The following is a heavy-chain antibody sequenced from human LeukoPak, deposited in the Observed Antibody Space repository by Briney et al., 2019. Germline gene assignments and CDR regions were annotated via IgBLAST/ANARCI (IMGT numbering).Heavy chain of an antibody. V-gene: IGHV1-2*02. Sequence: GASVKVSCKASGYALTDYYIQWVRQAPGQGLEWMGWMNPDSGGTNNAERFQGRVTMTRDTSISTAYMELSSLTSDDSAVFFCARVKVATKNYYYYYGMDVWGQGTTVTVSS. D-gene: IGHD2-15*01. CDR3: ARVKVATKNYYYYYGMDV. J-gene: IGHJ6*02. CDR2: MNPDSGGT. CDR1: GYALTDYY.